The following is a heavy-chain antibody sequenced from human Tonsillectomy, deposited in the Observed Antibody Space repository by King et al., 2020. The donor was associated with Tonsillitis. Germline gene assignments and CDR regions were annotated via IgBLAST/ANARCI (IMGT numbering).Heavy chain of an antibody. D-gene: IGHD2-2*01. CDR2: IYSGGST. CDR3: ARTGYCSSTSGPFPWFDP. V-gene: IGHV3-53*04. J-gene: IGHJ5*02. Sequence: VQLVESGGGLVQPGGSLRLSCAASGFTASSNYMSWVRQAPGKGLEWVSVIYSGGSTYYADSVKGRFTISRHNSKNTLYLQMNSLRAEDTAVYYCARTGYCSSTSGPFPWFDPWGQGTLVTVSS. CDR1: GFTASSNY.